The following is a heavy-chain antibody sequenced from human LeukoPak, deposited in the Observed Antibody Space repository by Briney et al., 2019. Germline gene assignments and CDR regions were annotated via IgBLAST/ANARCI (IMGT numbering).Heavy chain of an antibody. D-gene: IGHD3-22*01. CDR3: AKDRRSSGYYRDAFDI. V-gene: IGHV3-23*01. CDR1: GFTFSTYW. Sequence: GGSLRLSCAASGFTFSTYWMSWVRQAPGKGLEWVSAISGSGGSTYYADSVKGRFTISRDNSKNTLYLQMNSLRAEDTAVYYCAKDRRSSGYYRDAFDIWGQGTMVTVSS. CDR2: ISGSGGST. J-gene: IGHJ3*02.